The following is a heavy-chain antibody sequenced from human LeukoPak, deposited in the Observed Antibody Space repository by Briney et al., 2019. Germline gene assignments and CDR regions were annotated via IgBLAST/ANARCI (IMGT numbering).Heavy chain of an antibody. J-gene: IGHJ4*02. CDR1: GFTFSSYA. D-gene: IGHD4-17*01. Sequence: PGRSLRLSCAASGFTFSSYAMHWVRQAPGKGLEWVAVISYDGSNKYYADSVKGRFTISRDNSKNTLHLQMNSLRAEDTAVYYCARGLDPIRATEDFDYWGQGTLVTVSS. CDR2: ISYDGSNK. CDR3: ARGLDPIRATEDFDY. V-gene: IGHV3-30*01.